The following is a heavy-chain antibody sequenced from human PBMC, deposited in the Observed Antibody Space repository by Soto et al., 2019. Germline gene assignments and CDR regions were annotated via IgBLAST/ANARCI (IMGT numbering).Heavy chain of an antibody. CDR1: GYSFTSYW. J-gene: IGHJ6*02. D-gene: IGHD4-17*01. V-gene: IGHV5-51*01. Sequence: GESLKISCKGSGYSFTSYWIGWVRQMPGKGLEWMGIIYPGDSDTRYSPSFQDQVTISADKSISTAYLQWSSLKASDTAMYYCARQLGTVKSYYYGMDVWGQGTTVTVSS. CDR3: ARQLGTVKSYYYGMDV. CDR2: IYPGDSDT.